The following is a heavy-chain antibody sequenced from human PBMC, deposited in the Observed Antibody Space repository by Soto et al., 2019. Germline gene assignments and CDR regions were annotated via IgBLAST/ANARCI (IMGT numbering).Heavy chain of an antibody. Sequence: EVQLLESGGGVVQPGGSLRLSCAASGFTFSSYAMNWIRQAPGQGLQWVLAIRGSGGSKYYADSVRGRFTISRDNYKNTLYLQRNRLISVDTAVNSCAQNNEGVKGPDPFDIWGQGTMVTVSS. D-gene: IGHD1-1*01. J-gene: IGHJ3*02. V-gene: IGHV3-23*01. CDR1: GFTFSSYA. CDR2: IRGSGGSK. CDR3: AQNNEGVKGPDPFDI.